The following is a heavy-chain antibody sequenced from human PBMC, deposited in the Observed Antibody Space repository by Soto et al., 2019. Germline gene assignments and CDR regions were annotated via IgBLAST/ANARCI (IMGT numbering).Heavy chain of an antibody. D-gene: IGHD2-8*01. CDR3: VSQRTNVPTQAYYDY. V-gene: IGHV4-39*01. CDR2: VYYRGRS. Sequence: PSETLSLTGTVSGGPVTNSSYYWGWIRQSPGKGLEWIGSVYYRGRSYSRSSVKSRVTISVDTSKNRFSLSLNSVTASDTAVYFCVSQRTNVPTQAYYDYWGPGALVTVSS. J-gene: IGHJ4*02. CDR1: GGPVTNSSYY.